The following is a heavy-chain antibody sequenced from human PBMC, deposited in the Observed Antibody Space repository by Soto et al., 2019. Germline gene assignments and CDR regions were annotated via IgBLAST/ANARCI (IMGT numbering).Heavy chain of an antibody. CDR2: IYHSGSS. CDR3: ARGRLGYSYGSNYFDY. V-gene: IGHV4-4*02. CDR1: GGSISSSNW. D-gene: IGHD5-18*01. J-gene: IGHJ4*02. Sequence: PSETLYLTCAVSGGSISSSNWWSWVLQPPGKGLEWIGEIYHSGSSNYNPSLKSRVTISVAKSKNRFSLNLTSVTAADTAVYYCARGRLGYSYGSNYFDYWGQGTLVTVSS.